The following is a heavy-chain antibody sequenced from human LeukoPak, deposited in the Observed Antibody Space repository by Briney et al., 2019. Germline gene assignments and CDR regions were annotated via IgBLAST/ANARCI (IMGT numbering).Heavy chain of an antibody. CDR3: ARDREYSYGYIDY. CDR2: INAGNGNT. D-gene: IGHD5-18*01. CDR1: GYTFTSYG. V-gene: IGHV1-3*01. Sequence: ASVKVSCKASGYTFTSYGISWVRQAPGQGLEWMGWINAGNGNTKYSQKFQGRVTITWDTSASTAYMELSSLRSEDTAVYYCARDREYSYGYIDYWGQGTLVTVSS. J-gene: IGHJ4*02.